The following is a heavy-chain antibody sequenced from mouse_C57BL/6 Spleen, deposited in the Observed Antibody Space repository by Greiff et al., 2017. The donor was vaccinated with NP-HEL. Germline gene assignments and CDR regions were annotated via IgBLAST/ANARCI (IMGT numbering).Heavy chain of an antibody. CDR1: GYTFTSYW. V-gene: IGHV1-59*01. D-gene: IGHD1-1*01. Sequence: VQLQQPGAELVRPGTSVKLSCKASGYTFTSYWMHWVKQRPGQGLEWIGVIDPSDSYTNYNQKFKGKATLTVDTSSSTAYMQLSSLTSEDSAVDYCARGDYYGSRDAMDYWGQGTSVTVSS. CDR3: ARGDYYGSRDAMDY. CDR2: IDPSDSYT. J-gene: IGHJ4*01.